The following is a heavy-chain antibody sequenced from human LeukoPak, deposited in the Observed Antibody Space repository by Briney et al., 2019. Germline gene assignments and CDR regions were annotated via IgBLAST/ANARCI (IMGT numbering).Heavy chain of an antibody. CDR3: AELGITMIGGV. CDR2: ITTSSTYT. CDR1: GFSFSSYN. J-gene: IGHJ6*04. D-gene: IGHD3-10*02. Sequence: GGSLRLSCSASGFSFSSYNMDWVRQTPGKGLEWISSITTSSTYTFYADSVKGRFTISRDNARNSLYLQMNSLRAEDTAVYYCAELGITMIGGVWGKGTTVTISS. V-gene: IGHV3-21*01.